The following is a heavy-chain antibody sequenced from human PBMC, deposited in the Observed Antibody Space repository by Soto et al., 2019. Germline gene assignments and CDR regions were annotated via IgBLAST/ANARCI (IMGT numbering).Heavy chain of an antibody. Sequence: QVQLAESGGGVVQPGRSLRLSCAASGFIFSSYGMHWVRQAPGKGLEWVAFISYDEGKKYYSDSVKGRFTISRDISNSTLYLQMNSLRAEDTAVYYCAKPSYIRGWQITDTPLDYWGQVTLVTVSS. J-gene: IGHJ4*02. V-gene: IGHV3-30*18. CDR3: AKPSYIRGWQITDTPLDY. CDR2: ISYDEGKK. CDR1: GFIFSSYG. D-gene: IGHD6-19*01.